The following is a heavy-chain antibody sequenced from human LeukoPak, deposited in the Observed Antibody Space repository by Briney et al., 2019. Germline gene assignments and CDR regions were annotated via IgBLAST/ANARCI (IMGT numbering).Heavy chain of an antibody. V-gene: IGHV1-69*06. CDR3: AKFGDGLLWFGELMYNWFDP. Sequence: SVKVSCKASGGTFSSYAISWVRQAPGQGLEWMGGIIPIFGTANYAQKFQGRVTITADKSTSTAYMELSSLRSEDTAVYYCAKFGDGLLWFGELMYNWFDPWGQGTLVTVSS. D-gene: IGHD3-10*01. CDR2: IIPIFGTA. J-gene: IGHJ5*02. CDR1: GGTFSSYA.